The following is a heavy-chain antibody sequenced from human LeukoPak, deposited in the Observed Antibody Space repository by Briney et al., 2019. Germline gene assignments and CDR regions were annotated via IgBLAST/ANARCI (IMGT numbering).Heavy chain of an antibody. V-gene: IGHV3-33*01. CDR3: ARVDCTGGSCKPCYYYGMDV. CDR1: GFTFTSYA. Sequence: GGSLRLSCAASGFTFTSYAMHWVRQAPGKGLEWVAIIWYDGGNKYYADSVRGRFTISRDNSKNTLFLQMNSLRAEDTAIYYCARVDCTGGSCKPCYYYGMDVWGQGTTVTVSS. CDR2: IWYDGGNK. J-gene: IGHJ6*02. D-gene: IGHD2-15*01.